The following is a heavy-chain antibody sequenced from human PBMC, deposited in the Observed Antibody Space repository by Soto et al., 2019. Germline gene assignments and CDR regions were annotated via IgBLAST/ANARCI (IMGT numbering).Heavy chain of an antibody. V-gene: IGHV3-30*18. D-gene: IGHD3-3*01. J-gene: IGHJ6*03. CDR1: GFTFSSYG. Sequence: QVQLVESGGGVVQPGRSLSLSCAASGFTFSSYGMHWVRQAPGKGLEWVAVISYDGSNKYYADSVKGRFTISRDNSKNTLYLQMNSLRAEDTAVYYCAKDRLYYDFWSGYYPYYYYMDVWGKGTTVTVSS. CDR3: AKDRLYYDFWSGYYPYYYYMDV. CDR2: ISYDGSNK.